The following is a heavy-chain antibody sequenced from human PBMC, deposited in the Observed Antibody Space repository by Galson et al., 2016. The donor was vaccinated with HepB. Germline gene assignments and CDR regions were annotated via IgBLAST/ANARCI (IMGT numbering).Heavy chain of an antibody. V-gene: IGHV5-51*01. D-gene: IGHD3/OR15-3a*01. Sequence: QSGAEVKKPGESLKISCKGSTYSFNTYWIGWARQLPGKGLEWMGIIYPDDSDTRYSPSFRGQVTISADKSITTAYLRWSSLKASDTAMYYCARRTRGVAGTGFYYWGQGTQVTVSS. CDR2: IYPDDSDT. CDR3: ARRTRGVAGTGFYY. CDR1: TYSFNTYW. J-gene: IGHJ4*02.